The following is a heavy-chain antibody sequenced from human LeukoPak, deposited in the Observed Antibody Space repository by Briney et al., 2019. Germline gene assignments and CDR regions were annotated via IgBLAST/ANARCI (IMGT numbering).Heavy chain of an antibody. J-gene: IGHJ5*02. V-gene: IGHV4-59*08. CDR1: GDSIRSYY. CDR3: ARQGSGTYYTLNWFDP. D-gene: IGHD3-10*01. Sequence: PSETLSLTCTVSGDSIRSYYWSWIRQPPGKGLEWIGYIYYSGSTNYIPSLKSRVTISVDTSKNQFSLRLSSVTAADTAVYYCARQGSGTYYTLNWFDPWGQGTLVTVSS. CDR2: IYYSGST.